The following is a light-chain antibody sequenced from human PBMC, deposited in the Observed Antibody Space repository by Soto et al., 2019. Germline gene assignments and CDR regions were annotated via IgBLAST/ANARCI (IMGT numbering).Light chain of an antibody. Sequence: EIVMTQSPATLSVSPGERATLSCRASQSVSNSLAWHQQKPGQGPRLLIYGASTRATGIPARFSGSGSGTDFTLTISSLPSKDLPGFHCQQSSKWPCTFGQGTKAEI. J-gene: IGKJ1*01. CDR3: QQSSKWPCT. V-gene: IGKV3-15*01. CDR1: QSVSNS. CDR2: GAS.